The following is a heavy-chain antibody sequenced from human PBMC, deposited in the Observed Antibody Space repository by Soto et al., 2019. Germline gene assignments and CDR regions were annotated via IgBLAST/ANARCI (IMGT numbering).Heavy chain of an antibody. CDR2: ICSGGST. CDR3: ARASIAAAGYYFDY. V-gene: IGHV3-53*01. D-gene: IGHD6-13*01. Sequence: EVQLVESGGGLIQPGGSLRLSCAASGFTVSTNYMSWVRQAPGKGLEWVSVICSGGSTYYADSVKGRFTISRDNSKNTLYLQMNSLRAEDTAVYYCARASIAAAGYYFDYWGQGTLVTVSS. J-gene: IGHJ4*02. CDR1: GFTVSTNY.